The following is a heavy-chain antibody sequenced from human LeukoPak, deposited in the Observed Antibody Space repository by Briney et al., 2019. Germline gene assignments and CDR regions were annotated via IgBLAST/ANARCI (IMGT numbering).Heavy chain of an antibody. J-gene: IGHJ4*02. CDR1: GGSISSSSYY. Sequence: PSETLSLTCTVSGGSISSSSYYRGWIRQPPGKGLEWIGSIYYSGSTYYNPSLKSRVTISVDTSKNQFSLKLSSVTAADTAVYYCARKYSGSYSDYWGQGTLVTVSS. D-gene: IGHD1-26*01. CDR2: IYYSGST. V-gene: IGHV4-39*01. CDR3: ARKYSGSYSDY.